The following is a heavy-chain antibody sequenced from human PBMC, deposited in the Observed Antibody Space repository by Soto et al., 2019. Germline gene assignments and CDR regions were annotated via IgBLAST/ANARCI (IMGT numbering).Heavy chain of an antibody. CDR1: VGSISSSNW. J-gene: IGHJ6*02. V-gene: IGHV4-4*02. D-gene: IGHD3-10*01. CDR3: ARDQVTMVRGVIYYYYGMDV. CDR2: IYHSGST. Sequence: ETLSLTGAVSVGSISSSNWWSCVRRPPGKGLEWIGEIYHSGSTNYNPSLKSRVTISVDKSKNQFSLKLSSVTAADTAVYYCARDQVTMVRGVIYYYYGMDVWGQGTTVTVSS.